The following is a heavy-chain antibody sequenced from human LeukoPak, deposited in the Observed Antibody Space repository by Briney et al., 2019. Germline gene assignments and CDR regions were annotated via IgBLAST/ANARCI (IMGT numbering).Heavy chain of an antibody. CDR1: GGSFSGYY. V-gene: IGHV4-34*01. CDR2: INLSGST. Sequence: SETLSLSCAVYGGSFSGYYWSWIRQPPGKGLEWIGEINLSGSTNSNPSLKSRVTISVDTSKNQFSLRLSSVTAADTAVYYCARHSWNDILNWFEPWGQGTLVTVSS. D-gene: IGHD1-1*01. CDR3: ARHSWNDILNWFEP. J-gene: IGHJ5*02.